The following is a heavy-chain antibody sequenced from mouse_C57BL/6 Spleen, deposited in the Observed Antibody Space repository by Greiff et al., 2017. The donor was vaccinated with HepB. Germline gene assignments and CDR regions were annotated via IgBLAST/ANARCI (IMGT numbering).Heavy chain of an antibody. CDR3: ATNWGFAY. Sequence: QVQLKESGAELARPGASVKLSCKASGYTFTSYGISWVKQRTGQGLEWIGEIYPRGGNTYYNEKFKGKATLTADKSSSTAYMELRSLTSEDSAVYFCATNWGFAYWGQGTLVTVSA. V-gene: IGHV1-81*01. CDR1: GYTFTSYG. D-gene: IGHD4-1*02. J-gene: IGHJ3*01. CDR2: IYPRGGNT.